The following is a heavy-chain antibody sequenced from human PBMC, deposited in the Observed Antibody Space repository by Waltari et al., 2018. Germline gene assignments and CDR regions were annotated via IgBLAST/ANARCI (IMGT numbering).Heavy chain of an antibody. CDR2: ISPFFGTA. Sequence: QVQLVQSGAEVKKPGSSVKVSCKASGGTFSSYAISWVRQAPGQGLEWMGGISPFFGTANYAQKFQGRVTITTDESTSTAYMELSSLRSEDTAVYYCARGGVGGATTYNWFDPWGQGTLVTVSS. J-gene: IGHJ5*02. V-gene: IGHV1-69*05. D-gene: IGHD1-26*01. CDR3: ARGGVGGATTYNWFDP. CDR1: GGTFSSYA.